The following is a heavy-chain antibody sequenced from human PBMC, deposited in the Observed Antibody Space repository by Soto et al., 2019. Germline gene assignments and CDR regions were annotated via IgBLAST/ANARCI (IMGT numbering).Heavy chain of an antibody. Sequence: PSETLSLTCTVSGGSISNYYWTWIRQSPGKGLEWIGYIYNSGSTNYNPSLKSRVTISGDTSKNQFSLKLSSVSTADTAIYYCARESYNKNWNHYFDYWGQGMLVTGSS. V-gene: IGHV4-59*01. CDR2: IYNSGST. CDR3: ARESYNKNWNHYFDY. CDR1: GGSISNYY. J-gene: IGHJ4*02. D-gene: IGHD1-1*01.